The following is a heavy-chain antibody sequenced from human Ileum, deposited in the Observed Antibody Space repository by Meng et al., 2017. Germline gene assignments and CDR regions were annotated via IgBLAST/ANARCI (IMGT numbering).Heavy chain of an antibody. D-gene: IGHD2-8*01. CDR3: AKNGASCFES. V-gene: IGHV4-4*02. Sequence: QSSGAGLVHPSGTLSLTCAVSGGFISNGTGWGWARQAPGKGLQWIGEFHPGSSATYNPSLKALITISVDTTIQQFTQQLTSVTAADTAVYYCAKNGASCFESWGQGTLVTVSS. J-gene: IGHJ4*02. CDR1: GGFISNGTG. CDR2: FHPGSSA.